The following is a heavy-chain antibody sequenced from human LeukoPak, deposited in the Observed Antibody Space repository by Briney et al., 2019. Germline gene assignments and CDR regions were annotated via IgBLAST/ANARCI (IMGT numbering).Heavy chain of an antibody. CDR2: ISTYSGET. Sequence: ASVKVSCKTSGYTFTSFGLSWVRQAPGQGLEWMGWISTYSGETNYAQKPQGRVTMTTDTSTSTAYMELRSLRSEDTAVYYCARNGYSYGSVRYYYYYYMDVWGKGTTVTISS. CDR3: ARNGYSYGSVRYYYYYYMDV. CDR1: GYTFTSFG. D-gene: IGHD5-18*01. V-gene: IGHV1-18*01. J-gene: IGHJ6*03.